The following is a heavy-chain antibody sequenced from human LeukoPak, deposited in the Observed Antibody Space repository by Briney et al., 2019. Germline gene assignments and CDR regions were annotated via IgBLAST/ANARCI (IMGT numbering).Heavy chain of an antibody. CDR3: ARRLYYCYMDV. CDR2: IYHSGST. V-gene: IGHV4-34*01. CDR1: GGSFSGYY. J-gene: IGHJ6*03. Sequence: PSETLSLTCAVYGGSFSGYYYSWIRQPPGKGLEWIGEIYHSGSTNYNPSLKSRVTISVDTSKNQFSLRLSSVTAADAAVYYCARRLYYCYMDVWDKGTTVTVSS.